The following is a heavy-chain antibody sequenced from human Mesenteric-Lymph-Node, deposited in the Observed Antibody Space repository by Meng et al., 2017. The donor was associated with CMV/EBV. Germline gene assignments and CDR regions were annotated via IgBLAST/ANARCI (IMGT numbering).Heavy chain of an antibody. CDR3: ARDGRDSNPDY. D-gene: IGHD4-11*01. CDR2: ISSSGSSI. V-gene: IGHV3-48*04. CDR1: GFTFSSFA. J-gene: IGHJ4*02. Sequence: GESLKISCAASGFTFSSFALSWVRQAPGKGLEWISYISSSGSSIYYADSVKGRFTISRDNAKNSLYLQMNSLRAEDTAVYRCARDGRDSNPDYWGQGTLVTVSS.